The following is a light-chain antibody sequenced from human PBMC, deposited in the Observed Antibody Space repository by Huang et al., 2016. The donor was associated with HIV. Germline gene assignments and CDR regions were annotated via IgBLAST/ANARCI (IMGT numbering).Light chain of an antibody. CDR2: DAS. Sequence: DIQMTQSPSSLSASVGDRVTITCQASQDISNYLNWYQQKPGKAPKLLIYDASNLETGVSSRFSGSGSGTDFTFTIRSLQPEDIATYYCQQYDNLPRFTFGPGTKVDIK. CDR1: QDISNY. J-gene: IGKJ3*01. V-gene: IGKV1-33*01. CDR3: QQYDNLPRFT.